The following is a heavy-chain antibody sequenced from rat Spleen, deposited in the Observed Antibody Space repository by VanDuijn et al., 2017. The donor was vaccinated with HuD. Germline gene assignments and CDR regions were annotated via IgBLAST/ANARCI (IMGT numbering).Heavy chain of an antibody. Sequence: EVQLVDSGGGLVQPGRSLKLSCAASGFTYSNYVMAWVRQAPPKGREWVASISTGGGTTYYRDSVKGRFTISRDNAKSTLYLQMDSLRSEDTATYYCARPFGYNGYWYFDFWGPGTMVTVSS. CDR2: ISTGGGTT. J-gene: IGHJ1*01. CDR3: ARPFGYNGYWYFDF. D-gene: IGHD1-9*01. V-gene: IGHV5-25*01. CDR1: GFTYSNYV.